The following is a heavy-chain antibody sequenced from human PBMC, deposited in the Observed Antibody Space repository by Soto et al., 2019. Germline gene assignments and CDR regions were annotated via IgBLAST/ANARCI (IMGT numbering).Heavy chain of an antibody. D-gene: IGHD2-15*01. J-gene: IGHJ4*02. CDR3: ARKGADFVVVTPVDS. CDR1: GFTFNTHS. V-gene: IGHV3-21*02. CDR2: ISSTGSYI. Sequence: EVQLVESGGGLVKPGGSLRLSCAASGFTFNTHSMNWVRQAPGKGLEWVSSISSTGSYIYYADSVKGRFTISRDNAKNSLYMQMNSLRAEDTSVYFCARKGADFVVVTPVDSWGQGVLVTVSS.